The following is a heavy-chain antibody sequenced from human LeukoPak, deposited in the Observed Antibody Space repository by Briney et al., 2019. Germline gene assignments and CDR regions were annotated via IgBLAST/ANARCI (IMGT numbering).Heavy chain of an antibody. Sequence: GGSLRLSCAASGFTFHTYAMSWVRQAPGKGLGWVSAISGNGAATYYADSVKGRFTISRDNSKNTLFVQMNSLRGEDTAVYYCAKDSGGRYQLAAGNWFDSWGQGTLVTVSS. CDR1: GFTFHTYA. D-gene: IGHD2-2*01. CDR2: ISGNGAAT. V-gene: IGHV3-23*01. CDR3: AKDSGGRYQLAAGNWFDS. J-gene: IGHJ5*01.